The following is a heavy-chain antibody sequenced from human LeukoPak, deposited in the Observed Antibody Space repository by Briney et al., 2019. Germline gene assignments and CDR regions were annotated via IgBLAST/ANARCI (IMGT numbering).Heavy chain of an antibody. Sequence: SETLSLTCTVSGGSISSYYWSWIRQPPGKGLEWIGYIYYSGSTNYNPSLKSRVTISVDTSKNQFSLKLSSVTAADTAVYYCARGKRGGYDYYYYYYMDVWGKGTTVTVSS. CDR3: ARGKRGGYDYYYYYYMDV. CDR1: GGSISSYY. J-gene: IGHJ6*03. D-gene: IGHD5-12*01. CDR2: IYYSGST. V-gene: IGHV4-59*01.